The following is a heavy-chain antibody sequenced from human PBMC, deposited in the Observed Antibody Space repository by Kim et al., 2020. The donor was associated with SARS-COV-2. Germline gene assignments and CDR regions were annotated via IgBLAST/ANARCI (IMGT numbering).Heavy chain of an antibody. D-gene: IGHD1-20*01. CDR3: ARCITV. CDR2: LYNSGST. V-gene: IGHV4-61*03. CDR1: GVSVSNGTYF. Sequence: SETLSLTCTVSGVSVSNGTYFWTWIRQPPGKGLECVGYLYNSGSTNSNPSLKSRVTTLLDTSKNHFSLMLNSVTAADTGIYYCARCITVW. J-gene: IGHJ3*01.